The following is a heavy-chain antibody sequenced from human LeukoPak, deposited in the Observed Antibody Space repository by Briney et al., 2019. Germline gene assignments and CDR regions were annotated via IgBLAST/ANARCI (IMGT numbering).Heavy chain of an antibody. CDR2: ISSSSSYI. J-gene: IGHJ6*04. CDR3: ASLLVVPAALDYYYGMDV. CDR1: GFTFSSYS. Sequence: SGGSLRLSCAASGFTFSSYSMNWVRQAPGKGLEWVSSISSSSSYIYYADSVKGRFTISRDNAKNSLYLQMSSLRAEDTAVYYCASLLVVPAALDYYYGMDVWGKGTTVTVSS. D-gene: IGHD2-2*01. V-gene: IGHV3-21*01.